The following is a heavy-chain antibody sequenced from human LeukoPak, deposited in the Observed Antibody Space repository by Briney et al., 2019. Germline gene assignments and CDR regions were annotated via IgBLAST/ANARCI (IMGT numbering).Heavy chain of an antibody. CDR3: ARVSGLVGFDY. V-gene: IGHV3-74*01. D-gene: IGHD6-19*01. J-gene: IGHJ4*02. Sequence: GGSLRLSCAAAGHTFSSYWMHWVRQAPGKWLVWVSRINSDGSSTSYAESVKCRFTISRDNAKNTLYLQMNSLRAEDTAVYYSARVSGLVGFDYWGQGTLVTVSS. CDR1: GHTFSSYW. CDR2: INSDGSST.